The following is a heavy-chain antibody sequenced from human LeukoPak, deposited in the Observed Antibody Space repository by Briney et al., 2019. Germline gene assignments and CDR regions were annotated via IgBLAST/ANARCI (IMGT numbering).Heavy chain of an antibody. CDR3: ARGRSDYVWGSYRRFDY. CDR1: GGSFSGYY. J-gene: IGHJ4*02. Sequence: PSETLSLTCAVYGGSFSGYYWSWIRQSPGKGLEWIGEINHSGSTNYNPSLKSRVTISVDTSKNQFSLKLSSVTAADTAVYYCARGRSDYVWGSYRRFDYWGQGTLVTVSS. CDR2: INHSGST. V-gene: IGHV4-34*01. D-gene: IGHD3-16*02.